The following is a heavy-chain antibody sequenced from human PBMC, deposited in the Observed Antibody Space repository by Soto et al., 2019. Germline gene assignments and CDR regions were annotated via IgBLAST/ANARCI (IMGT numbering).Heavy chain of an antibody. J-gene: IGHJ4*02. V-gene: IGHV4-39*01. CDR2: IYDAGTT. CDR3: ARRGSGHTFDY. CDR1: GASVSRIGFH. D-gene: IGHD3-10*01. Sequence: QVQLQESGPGLVKPSETLSLTCAVSGASVSRIGFHWGWLRQPPGQGLEWIGSIYDAGTTFYTPSPKSRVTISADTSTNHFSLRLTSVTAADTAVYYCARRGSGHTFDYWGQGTLVTVSS.